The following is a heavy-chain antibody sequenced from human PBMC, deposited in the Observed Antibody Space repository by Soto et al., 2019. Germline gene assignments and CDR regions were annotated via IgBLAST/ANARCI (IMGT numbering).Heavy chain of an antibody. V-gene: IGHV3-66*01. J-gene: IGHJ1*01. CDR1: GFTVSNNY. CDR3: PAFLPTVQSPFQH. D-gene: IGHD4-17*01. Sequence: EVQLVESGGGLVQPGGSLRLSCAASGFTVSNNYMSWVRQSPGKGLECVSLIYSGGNRKYADAVKGIFTISRDSSTNTLFLQMNSLRAEYTHMFYYPAFLPTVQSPFQHWGQGTLVIVSS. CDR2: IYSGGNR.